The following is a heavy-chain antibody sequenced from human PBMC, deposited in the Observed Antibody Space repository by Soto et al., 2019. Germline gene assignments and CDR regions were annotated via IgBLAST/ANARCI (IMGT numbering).Heavy chain of an antibody. CDR2: ITSKAYGGTT. D-gene: IGHD3-9*01. CDR1: GFTFGDYA. V-gene: IGHV3-49*03. Sequence: GGSLRLSCTASGFTFGDYAMSWFRQAPGKGLEWVGFITSKAYGGTTEYAASVKGRFTISRDDSKRIAYLQMNSLETEDTAVYYCTRDSSVGYDILTGDYYYYDMDVWGKGTTVTVSS. J-gene: IGHJ6*03. CDR3: TRDSSVGYDILTGDYYYYDMDV.